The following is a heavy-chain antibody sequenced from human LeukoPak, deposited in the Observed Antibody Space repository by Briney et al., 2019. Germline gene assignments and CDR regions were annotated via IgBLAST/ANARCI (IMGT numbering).Heavy chain of an antibody. V-gene: IGHV3-23*01. Sequence: GGSLRLSCAASGFTFGSYAMSWVRQAQGKGLEWVSAITGSGGGTYYADCVKGRFTISRDNSKNTLYLQMSSLRVEDAAVYYCAKVPAVGYQLQASFDSWGQGTPVTVSS. CDR1: GFTFGSYA. D-gene: IGHD2-2*01. CDR2: ITGSGGGT. J-gene: IGHJ4*02. CDR3: AKVPAVGYQLQASFDS.